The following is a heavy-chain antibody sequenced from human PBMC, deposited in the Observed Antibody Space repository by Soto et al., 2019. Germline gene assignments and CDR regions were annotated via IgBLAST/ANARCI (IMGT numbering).Heavy chain of an antibody. D-gene: IGHD3-22*01. V-gene: IGHV3-30-3*01. J-gene: IGHJ4*02. CDR3: ARDSAYDSSGYYQN. Sequence: QVQLVESGGGVVQPGRSLRLSCAASGFTFSSYAMHWVRQAPGKGLEWVAVISYDGSNKYYADSVKGRFTISRDNSKNTLYLQMNSLRDEDTAVYYCARDSAYDSSGYYQNWGKGTLVTVSS. CDR1: GFTFSSYA. CDR2: ISYDGSNK.